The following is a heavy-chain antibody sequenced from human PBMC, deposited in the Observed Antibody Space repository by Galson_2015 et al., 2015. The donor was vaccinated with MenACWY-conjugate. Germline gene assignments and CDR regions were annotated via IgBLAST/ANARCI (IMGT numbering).Heavy chain of an antibody. CDR1: GFTFTDSP. V-gene: IGHV3-73*01. D-gene: IGHD1-26*01. CDR3: TRLEDLGGSQTGLYHFDY. Sequence: SLRLSCAASGFTFTDSPIHWVRQASGKGLEWLGRIRSKSNTYATTYAASVRGRFTISRGDSKNTAYLQMDSLESEDTALYYCTRLEDLGGSQTGLYHFDYWGQGGLVTVSS. J-gene: IGHJ4*02. CDR2: IRSKSNTYAT.